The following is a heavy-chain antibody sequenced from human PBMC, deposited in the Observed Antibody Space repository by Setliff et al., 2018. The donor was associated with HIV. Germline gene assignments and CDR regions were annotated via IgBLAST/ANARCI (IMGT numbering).Heavy chain of an antibody. J-gene: IGHJ6*03. CDR1: GYTFSSYD. V-gene: IGHV1-8*02. D-gene: IGHD3-22*01. Sequence: ASVKVSCKASGYTFSSYDINWVRQATGQGLEWMGWMNPNSGNTGYAQKFQGRVTMTRDTSISTAYMELNNLKFEDTAVYYCARARRDSYDRGRRNHYYIDGWGKGTTVTV. CDR2: MNPNSGNT. CDR3: ARARRDSYDRGRRNHYYIDG.